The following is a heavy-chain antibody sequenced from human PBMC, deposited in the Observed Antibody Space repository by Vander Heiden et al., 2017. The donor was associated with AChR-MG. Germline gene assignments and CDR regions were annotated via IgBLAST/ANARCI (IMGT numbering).Heavy chain of an antibody. V-gene: IGHV3-33*01. D-gene: IGHD3-22*01. CDR2: IWYDGSNK. CDR1: GFTFSSYG. J-gene: IGHJ6*02. Sequence: QVQLVESGGGVVQPGRSLRLSCAASGFTFSSYGMHWVRQAPGKGLEWVAVIWYDGSNKYYADSVKGRFTISRDNSKNTLYLQMNSLRAEDTAVYYCARAPPGRVIVSGMDVWGQGTTVTVSS. CDR3: ARAPPGRVIVSGMDV.